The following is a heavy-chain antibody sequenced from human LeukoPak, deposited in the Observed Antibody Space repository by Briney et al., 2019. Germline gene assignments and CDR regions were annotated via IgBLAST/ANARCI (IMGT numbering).Heavy chain of an antibody. CDR2: INPNSGGT. J-gene: IGHJ4*02. CDR1: GYTFTGYY. Sequence: GASVSVSCKASGYTFTGYYMHWVRQAPGQGLEWMGWINPNSGGTSYAQKFQGRVTMTRDTSISTAYMELTGLRFDDTAVYYCARAYDNNAYFDYWGQGTLVTVSS. CDR3: ARAYDNNAYFDY. V-gene: IGHV1-2*02. D-gene: IGHD3-22*01.